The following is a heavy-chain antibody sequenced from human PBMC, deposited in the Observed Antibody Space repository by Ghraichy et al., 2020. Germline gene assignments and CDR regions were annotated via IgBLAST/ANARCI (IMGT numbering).Heavy chain of an antibody. V-gene: IGHV4-38-2*01. CDR3: ARALTGGATGGY. J-gene: IGHJ4*02. Sequence: SETLSLTCAVSGYSISSGYYWGWIRQPPGKGLEWIGSIYHSGSTYYNPSLKSRVTISVDTSKNQFSLKLSSVTAADTAVYYCARALTGGATGGYWGQGTLVTVSS. CDR2: IYHSGST. D-gene: IGHD5-24*01. CDR1: GYSISSGYY.